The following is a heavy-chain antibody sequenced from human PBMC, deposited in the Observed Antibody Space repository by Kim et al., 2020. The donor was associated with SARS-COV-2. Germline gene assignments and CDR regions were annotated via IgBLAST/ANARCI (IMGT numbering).Heavy chain of an antibody. CDR3: ARAQGDYGDYSLLDY. CDR2: INPSGGST. J-gene: IGHJ4*02. Sequence: ASVKVSCKASGYTFTSYYMHWVRQAPGQGLEWMGIINPSGGSTSYAQKFQGRVTMTRDTSTSTVYMELSSLRSEDTAVYYCARAQGDYGDYSLLDYWGQGTLVTVSS. D-gene: IGHD4-17*01. CDR1: GYTFTSYY. V-gene: IGHV1-46*01.